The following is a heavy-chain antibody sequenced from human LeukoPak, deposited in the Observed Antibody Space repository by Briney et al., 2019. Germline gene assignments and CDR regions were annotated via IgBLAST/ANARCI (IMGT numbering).Heavy chain of an antibody. J-gene: IGHJ6*02. D-gene: IGHD3-3*01. V-gene: IGHV4-39*01. CDR1: GGSISSSSYY. CDR2: IYYSGST. CDR3: SSYDFFIPAPSNGMDV. Sequence: SETLSLTCTVSGGSISSSSYYWGWIRQPPGKGLEWIGSIYYSGSTYYNPSLKSRVTISVDTSKNQFSLKLSSVTAADTAVYYCSSYDFFIPAPSNGMDVWGQGTTVTVSS.